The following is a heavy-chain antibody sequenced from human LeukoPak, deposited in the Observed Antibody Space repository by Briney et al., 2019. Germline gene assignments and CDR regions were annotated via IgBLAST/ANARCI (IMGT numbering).Heavy chain of an antibody. CDR1: GYTFTSYD. CDR3: ARLRYPFYGMDV. V-gene: IGHV1-8*01. J-gene: IGHJ6*02. Sequence: ASVKVSCKASGYTFTSYDINWVRQANGQGLEWMGWMNPNSGNTGYAQKFQGRVTMTRNTSISTAYMELSSLRSEDTAVYYCARLRYPFYGMDVWGQGTTVTVSS. D-gene: IGHD3-9*01. CDR2: MNPNSGNT.